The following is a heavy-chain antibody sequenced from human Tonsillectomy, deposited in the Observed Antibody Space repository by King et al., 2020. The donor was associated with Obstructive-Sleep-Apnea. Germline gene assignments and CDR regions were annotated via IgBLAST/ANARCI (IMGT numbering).Heavy chain of an antibody. V-gene: IGHV1-18*04. J-gene: IGHJ4*02. CDR3: AREMIDNYGLTGNDY. D-gene: IGHD5-18*01. CDR1: GYTFTSYG. Sequence: VQLVESGAEVKKPGASVKVSCKASGYTFTSYGISWVRQAPGQGLEWMGWISAYNGHTNYAQNVQGRVTMTTDTSTSTAYMDLRSLRSDDTAVYYCAREMIDNYGLTGNDYWGQGTLVTVSS. CDR2: ISAYNGHT.